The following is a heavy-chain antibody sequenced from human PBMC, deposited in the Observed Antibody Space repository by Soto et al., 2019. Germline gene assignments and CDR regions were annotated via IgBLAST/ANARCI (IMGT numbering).Heavy chain of an antibody. Sequence: QVQLQQWGAGLLKPSETLSLTCAVYGGSFSGYYWSWIRQPPGKGLEWIGEINHSGSTNYNPSLKSRVTISVDTSKNQFSLKLSSVTAADTAVYYCARYCSGGSCNVYGMDVWGLGTTVTVSS. CDR2: INHSGST. CDR3: ARYCSGGSCNVYGMDV. D-gene: IGHD2-15*01. V-gene: IGHV4-34*01. CDR1: GGSFSGYY. J-gene: IGHJ6*02.